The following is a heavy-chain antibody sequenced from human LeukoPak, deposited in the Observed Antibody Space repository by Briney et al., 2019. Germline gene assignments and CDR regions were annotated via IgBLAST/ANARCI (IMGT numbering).Heavy chain of an antibody. CDR1: GFTFSSYA. J-gene: IGHJ4*02. V-gene: IGHV3-23*01. CDR3: AKVGYSSGWLEDYFDY. Sequence: GGSLRLSCAASGFTFSSYAMSWVRQAPGKGLEWVSAISGSGGSTYYADSVKGRFTISRDNSKNTLYLQMNSLRAEDTAVYYCAKVGYSSGWLEDYFDYWGQGTLVTVSS. D-gene: IGHD6-19*01. CDR2: ISGSGGST.